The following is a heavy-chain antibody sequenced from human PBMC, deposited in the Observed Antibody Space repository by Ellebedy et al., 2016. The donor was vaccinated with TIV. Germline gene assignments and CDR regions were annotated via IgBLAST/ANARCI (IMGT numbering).Heavy chain of an antibody. CDR1: GFTFSSYA. J-gene: IGHJ4*02. V-gene: IGHV3-30-3*01. D-gene: IGHD2-21*02. Sequence: GGSLRLXCAASGFTFSSYAMHWVRQAPGKGLEWVAVLSYDGSNKYYADSVKGRFTISRDNSKNTLYLQMNSLRAEDTAVYYCARDPLGDSHFDYWGQGTLVTVSS. CDR3: ARDPLGDSHFDY. CDR2: LSYDGSNK.